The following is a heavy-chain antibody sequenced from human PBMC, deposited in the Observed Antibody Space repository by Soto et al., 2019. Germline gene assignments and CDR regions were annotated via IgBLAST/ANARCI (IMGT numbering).Heavy chain of an antibody. D-gene: IGHD6-6*01. CDR3: AKNWDTTFSSSSH. V-gene: IGHV3-23*01. Sequence: EVQLLESGGGLVQPGGSLRLSCAASGFTFTTYAMSWVRQAPGKGLEWVSAISGSGGSTYYTDSVTGRFTICRDNSKNTLYRQMNRLRAEDTAVYYCAKNWDTTFSSSSHWGQGTLVTVSS. CDR2: ISGSGGST. J-gene: IGHJ4*02. CDR1: GFTFTTYA.